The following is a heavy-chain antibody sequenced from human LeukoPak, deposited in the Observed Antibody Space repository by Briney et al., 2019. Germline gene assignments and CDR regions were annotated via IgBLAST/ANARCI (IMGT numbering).Heavy chain of an antibody. Sequence: SETLSLTCTVSGYSISSGYYWDWIRQPPGKGLEWIGSIYHSGSTYYNPSLKSRVTISVDTSKNQFSLKLSSVTAADTAVYYCARDSRGYVPNFDYWGQGTLVTVSS. CDR1: GYSISSGYY. J-gene: IGHJ4*02. CDR3: ARDSRGYVPNFDY. CDR2: IYHSGST. D-gene: IGHD5-12*01. V-gene: IGHV4-38-2*02.